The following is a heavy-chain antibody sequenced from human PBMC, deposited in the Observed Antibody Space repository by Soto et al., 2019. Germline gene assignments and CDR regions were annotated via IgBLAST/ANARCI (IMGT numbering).Heavy chain of an antibody. Sequence: GGSLRLSCAVSGFTFGNYWMHWVRQAPGKGLVWVSRVSPDGRTATYADSVKGRFTISRDNAKSTLYLQMNSLRAEDTAVYYCADSWLTTSYWGRGTLVTVSS. D-gene: IGHD3-10*01. V-gene: IGHV3-74*01. CDR3: ADSWLTTSY. CDR1: GFTFGNYW. J-gene: IGHJ4*02. CDR2: VSPDGRTA.